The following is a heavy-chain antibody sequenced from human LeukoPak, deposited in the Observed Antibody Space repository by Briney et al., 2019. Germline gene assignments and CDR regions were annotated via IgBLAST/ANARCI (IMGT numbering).Heavy chain of an antibody. CDR1: GYTFTSYG. CDR2: ISAYNGNT. CDR3: AGTGRAFIAASGYFDY. Sequence: ASVKVSCKASGYTFTSYGISWVRQAPGQGLEWMGWISAYNGNTNYAQKLQGRVTMTTDTSTSTAYMELRSLRSDDTAVYYCAGTGRAFIAASGYFDYWGQGTLVTVSS. D-gene: IGHD6-6*01. V-gene: IGHV1-18*01. J-gene: IGHJ4*02.